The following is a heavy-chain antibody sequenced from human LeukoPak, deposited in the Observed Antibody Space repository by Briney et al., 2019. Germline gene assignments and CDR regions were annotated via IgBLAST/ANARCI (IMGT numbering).Heavy chain of an antibody. CDR1: GGSISSSSYY. CDR2: IYYSGST. Sequence: PSETLSLTCTVSGGSISSSSYYWGWIRQPPGKGLEWIGSIYYSGSTYYNPSLKSRVTISVDTSKNQFSLKLSSVIAADTAVYYCARLSGYDSFVDYWGQGTLVTVSS. D-gene: IGHD5-12*01. V-gene: IGHV4-39*01. CDR3: ARLSGYDSFVDY. J-gene: IGHJ4*02.